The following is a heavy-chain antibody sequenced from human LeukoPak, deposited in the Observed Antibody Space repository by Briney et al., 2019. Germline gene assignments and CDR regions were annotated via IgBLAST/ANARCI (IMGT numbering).Heavy chain of an antibody. CDR2: ISWNSGSI. V-gene: IGHV3-9*01. J-gene: IGHJ4*02. Sequence: GGSLRLSCAASGFTVSSNYMSWVRQAPGKGLEWVSGISWNSGSIGYADSVKGRFTISRDNAKNSLYLQMNSLRAEDTALYYCARSSGTVDDYWGQGTLVTVSS. CDR1: GFTVSSNY. D-gene: IGHD1-26*01. CDR3: ARSSGTVDDY.